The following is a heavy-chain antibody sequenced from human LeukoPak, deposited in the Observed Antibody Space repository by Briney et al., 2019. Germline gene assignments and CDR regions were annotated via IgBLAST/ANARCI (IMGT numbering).Heavy chain of an antibody. D-gene: IGHD4-17*01. CDR2: ISSSSDYI. Sequence: GGSLRLSCAASGFTFSTYTMNWVRQAPGKGLEWVSSISSSSDYIYYADSVKGRFTISRDNSKNTLYLQMNSLRAEDTAVYYCAKAALTEYGDYVGGADWFDPWGQGTLVTVSS. CDR3: AKAALTEYGDYVGGADWFDP. J-gene: IGHJ5*02. CDR1: GFTFSTYT. V-gene: IGHV3-21*04.